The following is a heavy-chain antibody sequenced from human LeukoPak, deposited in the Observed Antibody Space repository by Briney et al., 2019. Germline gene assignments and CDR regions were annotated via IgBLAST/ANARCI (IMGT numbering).Heavy chain of an antibody. D-gene: IGHD3-10*01. CDR2: INHSGST. CDR1: GYSISSGFY. V-gene: IGHV4-38-2*02. CDR3: ARPRRYYYGSGSFDY. Sequence: SETLSLTCTVSGYSISSGFYWGWIRQPPGEGLEWIGEINHSGSTNYNPSLKSRVTISVDTSKNQFSLKLSSVTAADTAVYYCARPRRYYYGSGSFDYWGQGTLVTVSS. J-gene: IGHJ4*02.